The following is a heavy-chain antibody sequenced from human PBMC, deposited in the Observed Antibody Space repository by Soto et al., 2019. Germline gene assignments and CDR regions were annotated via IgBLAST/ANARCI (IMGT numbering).Heavy chain of an antibody. CDR2: ISYDGSNK. V-gene: IGHV3-30*18. Sequence: GGSLRLSCAASGFTFSSYGMHWVRQAPGKGLEWVAVISYDGSNKYYADSVKGRFTISRDNSKNTLYLQMNSLRAEDTAVYYCAKEQWLEVLHPLLPTDYWGQGTLVTVSS. D-gene: IGHD6-19*01. J-gene: IGHJ4*02. CDR3: AKEQWLEVLHPLLPTDY. CDR1: GFTFSSYG.